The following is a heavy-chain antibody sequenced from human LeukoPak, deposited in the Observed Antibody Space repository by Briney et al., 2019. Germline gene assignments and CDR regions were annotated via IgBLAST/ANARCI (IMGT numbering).Heavy chain of an antibody. CDR3: VKGYNWNDAY. CDR2: TSHDGSNK. CDR1: GFIFSTYG. Sequence: SGGSLRLSCAASGFIFSTYGMHWVRQAPGKGLEWVAVTSHDGSNKYYADSVKGRFTVSRDNPKNTLYLQMNSLRGEDTAVYYCVKGYNWNDAYWGQGTLVTVSS. J-gene: IGHJ4*02. V-gene: IGHV3-30*18. D-gene: IGHD1-1*01.